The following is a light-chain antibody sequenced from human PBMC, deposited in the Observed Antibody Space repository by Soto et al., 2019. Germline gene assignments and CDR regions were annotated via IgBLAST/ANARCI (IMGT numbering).Light chain of an antibody. Sequence: IQLTQSPSALSASVGDRVTITCRASQDIAIYLAWYQQKPGEAPKLLIYAAYTLYGGVPSRFSGSGSGTDCALTITSLQAEDFATYYCQQLRLYPSTFGGGTKVEIK. CDR1: QDIAIY. CDR3: QQLRLYPST. CDR2: AAY. V-gene: IGKV1-9*01. J-gene: IGKJ4*01.